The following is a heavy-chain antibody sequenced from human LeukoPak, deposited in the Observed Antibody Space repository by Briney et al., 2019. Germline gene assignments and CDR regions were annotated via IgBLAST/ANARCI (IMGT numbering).Heavy chain of an antibody. CDR1: GFTVSSNY. CDR3: AKDKSGYCSSTSCYVWAAFDI. Sequence: GGSLRLSCAASGFTVSSNYMSWVRQAPGKGLEWVSVIYSGGSTYYADSVKGRFTISRDNSKNTLYLQMNSLRAEDTAVYYCAKDKSGYCSSTSCYVWAAFDIWGQGTMVTVSS. V-gene: IGHV3-53*01. D-gene: IGHD2-2*01. J-gene: IGHJ3*02. CDR2: IYSGGST.